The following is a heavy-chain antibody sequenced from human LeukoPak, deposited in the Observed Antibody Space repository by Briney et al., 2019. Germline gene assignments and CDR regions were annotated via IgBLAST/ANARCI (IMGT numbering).Heavy chain of an antibody. J-gene: IGHJ3*02. Sequence: GGSLRLSCAASGFTFSDYYMSWIRQAPGKGLEWVSYISSSGSTIYYADSVKGRFTISRDNAKNSLYLQMNSLRAEDTAVYYCAREIGRDVVATANDAFDIWGQGTMVTVSS. D-gene: IGHD2-21*02. CDR1: GFTFSDYY. V-gene: IGHV3-11*01. CDR3: AREIGRDVVATANDAFDI. CDR2: ISSSGSTI.